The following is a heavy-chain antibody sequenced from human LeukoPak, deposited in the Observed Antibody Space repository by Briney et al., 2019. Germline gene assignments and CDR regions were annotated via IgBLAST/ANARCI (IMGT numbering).Heavy chain of an antibody. CDR1: GYTFTSYG. CDR3: ARDRCSSTSCKNYYYYGMDV. CDR2: ISAYNGNT. V-gene: IGHV1-18*01. Sequence: ASVKVSCKASGYTFTSYGISWVRQAPGQGLEGMGWISAYNGNTNYAQKLQGRVTMTTDTSTSTAYMELRSLRSDYTAVYYCARDRCSSTSCKNYYYYGMDVWGHGTTVTVSS. J-gene: IGHJ6*02. D-gene: IGHD2-2*01.